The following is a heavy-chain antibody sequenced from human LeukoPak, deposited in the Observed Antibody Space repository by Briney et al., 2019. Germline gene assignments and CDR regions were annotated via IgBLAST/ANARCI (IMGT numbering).Heavy chain of an antibody. V-gene: IGHV5-51*01. J-gene: IGHJ4*02. Sequence: GESLKISCKGSGYSSTSYWIGWVRQMPGKGLEWMGIIYPGDSDTRYSPSFQGQVTISADKSISTAYLQWSSLKASDTAMYYCARQVDCSSTSCYASSPFYYFDYWGQGTLVTVSS. CDR2: IYPGDSDT. CDR3: ARQVDCSSTSCYASSPFYYFDY. CDR1: GYSSTSYW. D-gene: IGHD2-2*01.